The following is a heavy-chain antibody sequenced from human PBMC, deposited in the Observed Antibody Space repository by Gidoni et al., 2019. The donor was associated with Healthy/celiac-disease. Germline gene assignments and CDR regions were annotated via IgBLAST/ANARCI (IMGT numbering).Heavy chain of an antibody. CDR1: GDSISLRHW. Sequence: QVQLQESGPGLVKPSGTLSLTCAVSGDSISLRHWWRWVRQPPGKGMEWIGEISHSGSTNYKPSLKSRVTISVDKSKNQFALKLSSVTAEDTAVYCCARVVRTVNPRYYYYMDVWGKGTTVTVSS. J-gene: IGHJ6*03. CDR2: ISHSGST. V-gene: IGHV4-4*01. D-gene: IGHD4-17*01. CDR3: ARVVRTVNPRYYYYMDV.